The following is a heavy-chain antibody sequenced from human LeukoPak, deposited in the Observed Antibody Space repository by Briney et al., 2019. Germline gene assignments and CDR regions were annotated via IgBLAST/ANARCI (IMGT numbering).Heavy chain of an antibody. CDR1: GYTFTTYA. J-gene: IGHJ4*02. CDR2: ISTYNGHT. CDR3: ARDLRATLITGSGY. D-gene: IGHD3-9*01. Sequence: ASVKVSCKASGYTFTTYALNWVRQAPGQGLEWLGLISTYNGHTMYAQKVQGRVTLTMDTSTSTAYLELSSLRFDDTAVYYCARDLRATLITGSGYWGQGTLVTVSS. V-gene: IGHV1-18*01.